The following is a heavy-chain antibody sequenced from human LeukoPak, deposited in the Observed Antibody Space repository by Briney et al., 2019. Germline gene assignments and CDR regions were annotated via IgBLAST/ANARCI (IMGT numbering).Heavy chain of an antibody. J-gene: IGHJ4*02. V-gene: IGHV3-66*01. Sequence: GSLRLSCAASGFTVSSNYMSWVRQAPGKGLEWVSAIYSGGSTYYADSVKGRFTISRDNSKNTLYLQMNSLRAEDTAVYYCARDPGTAAAGVSDDYWGQGTLVTVSS. CDR1: GFTVSSNY. CDR2: IYSGGST. D-gene: IGHD6-13*01. CDR3: ARDPGTAAAGVSDDY.